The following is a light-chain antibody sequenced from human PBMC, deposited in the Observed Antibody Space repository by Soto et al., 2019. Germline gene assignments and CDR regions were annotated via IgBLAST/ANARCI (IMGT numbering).Light chain of an antibody. V-gene: IGKV3-15*01. J-gene: IGKJ4*01. CDR2: GAS. CDR3: QQYDNWPPT. Sequence: EIVMTQSPATLSVSPGERATLSCRASQSIGSNLAWYQQRPGQGPRLRIYGASTRATGIPARFRGSGSGTEFTLNINGLQSEDFVVYYCQQYDNWPPTFGGGAKVEIK. CDR1: QSIGSN.